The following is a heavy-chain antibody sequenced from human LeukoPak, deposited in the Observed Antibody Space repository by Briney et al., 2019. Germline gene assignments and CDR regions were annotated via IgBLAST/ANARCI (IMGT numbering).Heavy chain of an antibody. V-gene: IGHV1-69*04. CDR3: AQPKTEARSGSSGNYFDY. CDR1: GGTFSSYA. Sequence: SVKVSCKASGGTFSSYAISWVRQAPGQGLEWMGRIIPILGIANYAQKFQGRVTITADKSTSAAYMELSSLRSEDTAVYYCAQPKTEARSGSSGNYFDYWGQGTLVTVSS. D-gene: IGHD5-12*01. CDR2: IIPILGIA. J-gene: IGHJ4*02.